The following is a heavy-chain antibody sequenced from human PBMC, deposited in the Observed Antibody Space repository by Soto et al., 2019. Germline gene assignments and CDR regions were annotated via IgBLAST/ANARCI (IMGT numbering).Heavy chain of an antibody. V-gene: IGHV1-69*13. CDR3: ARAERGGITGTTGVYYFDY. D-gene: IGHD1-7*01. CDR2: IIPIFGTA. Sequence: SVKVSCKASGGTFSSYAISWVRQAPGQGLEWMGGIIPIFGTANYAQKFQGRVTITADESTSIAYMELSSLRSEDTAVYYCARAERGGITGTTGVYYFDYWGQGTLVTVSS. CDR1: GGTFSSYA. J-gene: IGHJ4*02.